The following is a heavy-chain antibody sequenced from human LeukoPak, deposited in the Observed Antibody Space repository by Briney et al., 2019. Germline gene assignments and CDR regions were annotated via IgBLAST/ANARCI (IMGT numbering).Heavy chain of an antibody. Sequence: GGSLRLSCAASGFTFSSYAMSWVRQAPGNGLEWVSAISGSGGSTYYAGSVKGRFTISRDNSKDTLYLQMNSLRAEDTAVYYCAKDLQGRDYWGQGTLVTVSS. D-gene: IGHD2-15*01. J-gene: IGHJ4*02. V-gene: IGHV3-23*01. CDR1: GFTFSSYA. CDR3: AKDLQGRDY. CDR2: ISGSGGST.